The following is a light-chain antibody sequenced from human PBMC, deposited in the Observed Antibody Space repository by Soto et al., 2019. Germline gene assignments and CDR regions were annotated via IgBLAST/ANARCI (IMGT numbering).Light chain of an antibody. V-gene: IGKV1-39*01. CDR3: QQSYTSPWT. J-gene: IGKJ1*01. CDR2: VAS. CDR1: ETISKY. Sequence: DIQMTQSPSSLSASIGDRVTITCRASETISKYLSWYQQKPGEAPNLLVYVASTLQSGVPSRFSGRGSGTVFTLTINSLQPEDFATYYCQQSYTSPWTFGQGTKVDIK.